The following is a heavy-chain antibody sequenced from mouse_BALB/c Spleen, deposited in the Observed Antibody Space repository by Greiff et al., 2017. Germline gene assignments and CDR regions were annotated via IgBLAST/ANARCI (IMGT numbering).Heavy chain of an antibody. D-gene: IGHD1-1*01. Sequence: EVKLMESGGGLVKPGGSLKLSCAASGFTFSSYAMSWVRQTPEKRLEWVATISSGGSYTYYPDSVKGRFTISRDNAKNTLYLQMSSLRSEDTAMYYCARQGDYYYGSTWYFDVWGAGTTVTVSS. CDR2: ISSGGSYT. CDR1: GFTFSSYA. V-gene: IGHV5-9-3*01. CDR3: ARQGDYYYGSTWYFDV. J-gene: IGHJ1*01.